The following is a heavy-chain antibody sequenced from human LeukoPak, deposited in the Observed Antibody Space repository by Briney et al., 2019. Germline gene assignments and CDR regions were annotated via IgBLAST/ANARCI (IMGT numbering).Heavy chain of an antibody. CDR3: ARGSGVYSSGWYDWFDP. V-gene: IGHV1-8*01. J-gene: IGHJ5*02. Sequence: GASVKVSCKASGYTFTSYDINWVRQATGQGLEWMGWMNPNSGNTGYAQKFQGRVTMTRNTSISTAYMELGSLRSEDTAVYYRARGSGVYSSGWYDWFDPWGQGTLVTVSS. CDR2: MNPNSGNT. CDR1: GYTFTSYD. D-gene: IGHD6-19*01.